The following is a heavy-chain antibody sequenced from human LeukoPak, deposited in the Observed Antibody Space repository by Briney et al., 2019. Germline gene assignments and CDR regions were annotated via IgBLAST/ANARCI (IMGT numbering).Heavy chain of an antibody. CDR1: GFTFSSYW. Sequence: GGSLRLSCAASGFTFSSYWMHWVRQAPGKGLVWVSRINSDGSSTSYADSVKGRFTISRDNAKNTLYLQMNSLRAEDTAVYYCARRMRYFDWLFDYWGQGTLVTVSP. V-gene: IGHV3-74*01. CDR3: ARRMRYFDWLFDY. CDR2: INSDGSST. D-gene: IGHD3-9*01. J-gene: IGHJ4*02.